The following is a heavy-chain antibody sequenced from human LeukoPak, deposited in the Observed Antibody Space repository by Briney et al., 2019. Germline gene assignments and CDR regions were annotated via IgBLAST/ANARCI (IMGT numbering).Heavy chain of an antibody. V-gene: IGHV4-39*01. CDR2: IYYSGST. CDR1: GGSISSSSYY. Sequence: SETLSLICTVSGGSISSSSYYWGWIRQPPGKGLEWIGSIYYSGSTYYNPSLKSRVTISVDTSKNQFSLKLSSVTAADTAVYYCARRNYYYCIDVWGKGTTVTVSS. CDR3: ARRNYYYCIDV. J-gene: IGHJ6*03.